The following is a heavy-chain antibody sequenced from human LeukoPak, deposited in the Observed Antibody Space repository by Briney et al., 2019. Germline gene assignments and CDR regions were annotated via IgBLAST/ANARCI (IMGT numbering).Heavy chain of an antibody. V-gene: IGHV3-30*18. J-gene: IGHJ4*02. CDR3: AKDSRDFWSGHCNY. CDR1: GFTFSSYG. CDR2: ISYDGSNK. Sequence: GGSLRLSCAASGFTFSSYGMHWVRRAPGKGLEWVAVISYDGSNKYYADSVKGRFTISRDNSKNTLYLQMNSLRAEDTAVYYCAKDSRDFWSGHCNYWGQGTLVTVSS. D-gene: IGHD3-3*01.